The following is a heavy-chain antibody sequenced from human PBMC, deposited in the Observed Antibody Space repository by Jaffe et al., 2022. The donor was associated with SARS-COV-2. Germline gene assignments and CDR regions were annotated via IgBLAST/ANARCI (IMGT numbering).Heavy chain of an antibody. CDR1: GGSFSGYY. CDR3: ARAAGGGQNY. Sequence: QVQLQQWGAGLLKPSETLSLTCAVYGGSFSGYYWSWIRQPPGKGLEWIGEINHSGSTNYNPSLKSRVTISVDTSKNQFSLKLSSVTAADTAVYYCARAAGGGQNYWGQGTLVTVSS. V-gene: IGHV4-34*01. D-gene: IGHD3-10*01. CDR2: INHSGST. J-gene: IGHJ4*02.